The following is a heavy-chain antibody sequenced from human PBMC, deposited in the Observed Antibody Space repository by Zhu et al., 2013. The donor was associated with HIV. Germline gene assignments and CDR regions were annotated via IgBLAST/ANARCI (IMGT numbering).Heavy chain of an antibody. V-gene: IGHV1-2*02. CDR2: INPKSGGT. Sequence: QVQLVQSGPEVKKPGASVKVSCKASGYTFTGYYIHWVRQAPGQGLEWMGWINPKSGGTKYAQNFQGRVTMTRDTSIATAYMESSRLISDDTAVYYCARRGGANVGMGRGRGLWTTWGQGTLVTVS. CDR3: ARRGGANVGMGRGRGLWTT. D-gene: IGHD3-16*02. CDR1: GYTFTGYY. J-gene: IGHJ4*02.